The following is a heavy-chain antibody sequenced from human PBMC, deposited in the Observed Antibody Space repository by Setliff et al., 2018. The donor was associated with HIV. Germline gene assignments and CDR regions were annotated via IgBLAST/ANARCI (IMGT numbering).Heavy chain of an antibody. Sequence: PSETLSLTCAVYGGSFRGHYWRWIRQPPGRGLQWIGEIYHSGATTYYPSLKSRATISMDRSKNQFSLKLTSLTTSDVGLYYCARTRALNASNWNTFDYWGRGTLVTVSS. CDR2: IYHSGAT. CDR1: GGSFRGHY. V-gene: IGHV4-34*01. J-gene: IGHJ4*02. CDR3: ARTRALNASNWNTFDY. D-gene: IGHD1-20*01.